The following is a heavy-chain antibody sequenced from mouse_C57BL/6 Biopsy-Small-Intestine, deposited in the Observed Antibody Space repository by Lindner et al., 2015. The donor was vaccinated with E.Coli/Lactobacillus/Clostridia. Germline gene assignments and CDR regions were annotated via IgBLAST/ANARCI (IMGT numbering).Heavy chain of an antibody. CDR1: GYTFTDHY. V-gene: IGHV1-19*01. D-gene: IGHD1-1*01. CDR2: ITPYNGAI. J-gene: IGHJ2*01. CDR3: ARSHYGSSYYFDY. Sequence: VQLQESGPVLVKPGASVKMSCKASGYTFTDHYMNWMKQSHGKSLERIGIITPYNGAISYNQKFKGKATLTVDKSSSTAYMELNSLTSEDSAVYYCARSHYGSSYYFDYWGQGTTLTVSS.